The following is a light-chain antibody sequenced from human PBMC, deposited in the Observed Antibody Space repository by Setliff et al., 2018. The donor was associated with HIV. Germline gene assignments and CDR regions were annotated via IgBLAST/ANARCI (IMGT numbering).Light chain of an antibody. CDR1: QSVLNTSKNKNH. V-gene: IGKV4-1*01. J-gene: IGKJ1*01. Sequence: DIVMTQSPDSLAVSLGERATINCKSSQSVLNTSKNKNHLAWYQQKPGQPPKLLISWASIRDSGVPDRFSGGVSGTDFSLPINSLQAEDVAVYYCQKYYTTPWTFGQGTKVDIK. CDR2: WAS. CDR3: QKYYTTPWT.